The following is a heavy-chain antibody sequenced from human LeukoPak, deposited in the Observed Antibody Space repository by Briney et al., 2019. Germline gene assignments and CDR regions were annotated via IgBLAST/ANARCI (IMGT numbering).Heavy chain of an antibody. J-gene: IGHJ4*02. CDR3: AKGGGYSGYDSRDFDY. V-gene: IGHV3-23*01. Sequence: GGSLRLSCAASGFTFSSFAMSWVRQAPGKGLEWVSALSGSGGSIYYADSVKGRFTISRDNSRNTLYLQMNSLRAEDTAIYYCAKGGGYSGYDSRDFDYWGQGTLVTVSS. CDR2: LSGSGGSI. D-gene: IGHD5-12*01. CDR1: GFTFSSFA.